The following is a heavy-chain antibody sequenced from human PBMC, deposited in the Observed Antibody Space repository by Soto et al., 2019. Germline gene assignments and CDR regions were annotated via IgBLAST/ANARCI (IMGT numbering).Heavy chain of an antibody. V-gene: IGHV5-10-1*01. CDR2: IDPSDSYT. CDR1: GYSFTSYW. J-gene: IGHJ3*02. Sequence: GESLKISCKGSGYSFTSYWISWVRQMPGKGLEWMGRIDPSDSYTNYSPSFQGHVTISADKSISTAYLQWSSLKASDTAMYYCARHGSITMVRGVIMGVAFDIWGQGTMVTVSS. CDR3: ARHGSITMVRGVIMGVAFDI. D-gene: IGHD3-10*01.